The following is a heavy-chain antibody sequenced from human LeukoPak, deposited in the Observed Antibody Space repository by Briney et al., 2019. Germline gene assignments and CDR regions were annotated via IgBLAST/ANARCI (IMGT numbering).Heavy chain of an antibody. Sequence: GGSLRLSCAPSGFPFSIYWMHWARRAPGGGLVWISRINSDGSSTTYVDSVNGRFTISRDNAKNTLYLQMNSLRGEDTAVYYCATQSSGCPYHWGQGTLVTVSS. J-gene: IGHJ5*02. D-gene: IGHD6-19*01. V-gene: IGHV3-74*01. CDR2: INSDGSST. CDR1: GFPFSIYW. CDR3: ATQSSGCPYH.